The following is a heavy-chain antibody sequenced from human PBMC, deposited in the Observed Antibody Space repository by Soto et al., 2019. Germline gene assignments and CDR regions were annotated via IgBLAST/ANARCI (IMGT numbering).Heavy chain of an antibody. J-gene: IGHJ4*02. D-gene: IGHD6-6*01. CDR3: AKDHGSSSSLDY. V-gene: IGHV3-30*18. CDR1: GFTFSSYG. Sequence: GSLGLSCAASGFTFSSYGMHWVRQAPGKGLEWVAVISYDGSNKYYADSVKGRFTISRDNSKNTLYLQMNSLRAEDTAVYYCAKDHGSSSSLDYWGQGTLVTVSS. CDR2: ISYDGSNK.